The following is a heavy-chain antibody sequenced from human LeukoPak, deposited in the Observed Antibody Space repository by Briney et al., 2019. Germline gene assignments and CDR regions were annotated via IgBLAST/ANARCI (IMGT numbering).Heavy chain of an antibody. CDR3: TTIKRGNIFGYFDF. D-gene: IGHD5-18*01. V-gene: IGHV4-59*11. Sequence: PSETLSLTCTVSGGSMTTHHWNWIRQTPGKVLEWIGYVFDSGRTKENPSLKSRVTLSADTSKNQLSLRLSSVTAADTAVYYCTTIKRGNIFGYFDFWGQGILVTVSS. J-gene: IGHJ4*02. CDR2: VFDSGRT. CDR1: GGSMTTHH.